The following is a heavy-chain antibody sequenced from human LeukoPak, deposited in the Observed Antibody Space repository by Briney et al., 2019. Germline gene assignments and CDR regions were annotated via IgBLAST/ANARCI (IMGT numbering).Heavy chain of an antibody. CDR3: AKEYVHFDY. V-gene: IGHV3-23*01. CDR2: LSGSGVAT. CDR1: GFNFSSYA. J-gene: IGHJ4*02. D-gene: IGHD3-16*01. Sequence: PGGSLRLFCAASGFNFSSYAMSWVRQAPGKGLEWVSGLSGSGVATYYADSVTGRFTISRGTSKNTLYLQMNSLRAEDTALYYCAKEYVHFDYWGQGTLVTVSS.